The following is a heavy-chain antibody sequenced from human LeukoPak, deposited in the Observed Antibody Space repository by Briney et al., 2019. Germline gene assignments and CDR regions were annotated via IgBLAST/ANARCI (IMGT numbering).Heavy chain of an antibody. J-gene: IGHJ6*02. D-gene: IGHD4-17*01. CDR2: INPNSGGT. Sequence: GASVKVSCKASGCTFTGYYMHWVRQAPGQGLEWMGWINPNSGGTNYAQKFQGRVTMTRDTSISTAYMELSRLRSDDTAVYYCARADSFYGDYGAYYYYGMDVWGQGTTVTVSS. CDR1: GCTFTGYY. V-gene: IGHV1-2*02. CDR3: ARADSFYGDYGAYYYYGMDV.